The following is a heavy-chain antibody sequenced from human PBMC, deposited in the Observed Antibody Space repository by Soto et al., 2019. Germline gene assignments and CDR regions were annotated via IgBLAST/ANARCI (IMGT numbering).Heavy chain of an antibody. V-gene: IGHV2-26*01. D-gene: IGHD1-26*01. CDR3: VRIDYTGSPLIDY. CDR2: ILSTGET. CDR1: GFSLTLGRMA. Sequence: SGPTLVNPTETLTLTCSVSGFSLTLGRMAVTWIRQPPGKALEWLAHILSTGETSYATSLKTRVTISKDISKSQVLLTMTNVDPVDTATSFCVRIDYTGSPLIDYWGQGTLVTVSS. J-gene: IGHJ4*02.